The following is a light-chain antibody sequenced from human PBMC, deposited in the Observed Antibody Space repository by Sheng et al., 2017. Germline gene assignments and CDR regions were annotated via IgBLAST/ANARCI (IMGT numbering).Light chain of an antibody. CDR3: QQYHSLVT. CDR2: NSS. Sequence: DIHLTQSPSALSGDVGDSVSITCRASQTVQSWLAWYQQKPGNPPRLLIYNSSNVQEGVPSRFRGTPSQTTYTLTINSLQPEDAAMYFCQQYHSLVTFGQGTKVEV. CDR1: QTVQSW. J-gene: IGKJ1*01. V-gene: IGKV1-5*03.